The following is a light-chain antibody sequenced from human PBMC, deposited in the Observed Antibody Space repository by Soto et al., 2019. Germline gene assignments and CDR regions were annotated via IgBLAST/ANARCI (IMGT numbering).Light chain of an antibody. V-gene: IGLV2-8*01. Sequence: QSALTQPPSASGSPGQSVTISCTGTSSDVGAYNYVSWYQQHPGKAPKLMISEVNKRPSGVPDRFSGSKSGNTASLTVSGLQPEYEADYYSSSYVGPNNSNYVFGTGTKLTVL. CDR2: EVN. CDR3: SSYVGPNNSNYV. J-gene: IGLJ1*01. CDR1: SSDVGAYNY.